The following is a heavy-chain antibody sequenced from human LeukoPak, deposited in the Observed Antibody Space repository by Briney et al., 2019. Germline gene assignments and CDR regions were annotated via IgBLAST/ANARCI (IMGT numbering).Heavy chain of an antibody. V-gene: IGHV3-74*01. Sequence: PGGTLRFSCAASGFTFSSYWMHWVRQAPGKGLVWVSRINSDGGSTSYADSVKGRFTISRDNAKNTLYLQMNSLRAEDTAVYYCARGLDYSNYAPIDYWGQGTLVTVSS. CDR3: ARGLDYSNYAPIDY. J-gene: IGHJ4*02. D-gene: IGHD4-11*01. CDR1: GFTFSSYW. CDR2: INSDGGST.